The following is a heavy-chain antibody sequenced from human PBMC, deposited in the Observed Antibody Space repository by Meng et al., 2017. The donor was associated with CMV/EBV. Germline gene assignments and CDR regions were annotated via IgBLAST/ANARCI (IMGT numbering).Heavy chain of an antibody. CDR2: ISSSGSTI. Sequence: GESLKISCAASGFTFSSYEMNWVRQAPGKGLEWVSYISSSGSTIYYADSVKGRFTISRDNAKNSLYLQMNSLRAEDTAVYYCARDGGYCSSTSCYYYYGMDVWGQGTTVTVSS. D-gene: IGHD2-2*01. CDR3: ARDGGYCSSTSCYYYYGMDV. J-gene: IGHJ6*02. CDR1: GFTFSSYE. V-gene: IGHV3-48*03.